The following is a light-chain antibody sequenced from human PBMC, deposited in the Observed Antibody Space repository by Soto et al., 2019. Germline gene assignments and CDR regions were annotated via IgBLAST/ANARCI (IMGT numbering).Light chain of an antibody. CDR1: QGIRSD. CDR3: LQDYRFPWA. Sequence: IQVTQSPSSLSASVGDRVTISCRASQGIRSDLAWYQQKPGKVPKLLIYCASRLASGVPSRFSGSGFGTVFTLTISSLQPEDFATYYCLQDYRFPWAFGQGTKGE. J-gene: IGKJ1*01. V-gene: IGKV1-6*01. CDR2: CAS.